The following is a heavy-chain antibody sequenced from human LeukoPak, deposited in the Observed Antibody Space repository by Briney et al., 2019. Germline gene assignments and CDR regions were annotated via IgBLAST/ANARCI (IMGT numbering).Heavy chain of an antibody. CDR1: GGSISSGDYY. V-gene: IGHV4-30-4*01. Sequence: PSETLSLTCTVSGGSISSGDYYWSWIRRPPGKGLEWIAYMYYSGSTYYNPSLKSRVTMSADTSKNQLSLKLSSVTAADTAVYYCARPYYYDSRIDPWGQGILVTVSS. D-gene: IGHD3-22*01. CDR3: ARPYYYDSRIDP. CDR2: MYYSGST. J-gene: IGHJ5*02.